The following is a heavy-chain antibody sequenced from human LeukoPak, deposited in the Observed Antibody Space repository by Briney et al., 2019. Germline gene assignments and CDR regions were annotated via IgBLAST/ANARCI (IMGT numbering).Heavy chain of an antibody. J-gene: IGHJ6*02. V-gene: IGHV4-31*03. CDR1: GGSISSGGYY. Sequence: SETLSLTCTVSGGSISSGGYYWSWIRQHPGTGLEWIGYIYYSGSTYYNPSLKSRVTISVDTSKNQFSLKLSSVTAADTAVYYCARGVAVAGTALYYYGMDVWGQGTTVTVSS. CDR3: ARGVAVAGTALYYYGMDV. D-gene: IGHD6-19*01. CDR2: IYYSGST.